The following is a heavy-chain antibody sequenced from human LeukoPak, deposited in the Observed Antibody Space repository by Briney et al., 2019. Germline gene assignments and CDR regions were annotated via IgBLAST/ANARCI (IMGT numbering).Heavy chain of an antibody. Sequence: PGGPLRLSCAASGFTFSSYAMSWVRQAPGKGLEWVSAISGSGGSAYYADSVKGRFTISRDNSKNTLYLQMNSLRAEDTAVYYCAKSYDSSGYYYFSLGYWGQGTLVTVSS. CDR1: GFTFSSYA. V-gene: IGHV3-23*01. CDR3: AKSYDSSGYYYFSLGY. J-gene: IGHJ4*02. CDR2: ISGSGGSA. D-gene: IGHD3-22*01.